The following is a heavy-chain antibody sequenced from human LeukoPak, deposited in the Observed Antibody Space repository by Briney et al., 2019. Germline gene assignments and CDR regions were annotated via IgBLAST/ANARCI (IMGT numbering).Heavy chain of an antibody. Sequence: QPGGSLRLSCAASGFTFSSYGMHWVRQAPGKGLEWVAVISYDGSNKYYADSVKGRFTISRDNSKNTLYLQMNSLRAEDTAVYYCAKSRSYQYYFDYWGQGTLVTVSS. D-gene: IGHD1-26*01. CDR1: GFTFSSYG. CDR3: AKSRSYQYYFDY. V-gene: IGHV3-30*18. CDR2: ISYDGSNK. J-gene: IGHJ4*02.